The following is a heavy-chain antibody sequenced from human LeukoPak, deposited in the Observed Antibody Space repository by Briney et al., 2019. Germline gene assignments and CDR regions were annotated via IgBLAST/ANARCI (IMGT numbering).Heavy chain of an antibody. V-gene: IGHV4-39*01. CDR1: GGSISSSSYY. J-gene: IGHJ6*03. CDR3: ARTVVPAAIPLYYYYYMDV. D-gene: IGHD2-2*02. CDR2: IYYSGST. Sequence: KPSETLSLTCTVSGGSISSSSYYWGWIRQPPGKGLEWIESIYYSGSTYYNPSLKSRVTISVDTSKNQFSLMLSSVTAADTAVYYCARTVVPAAIPLYYYYYMDVWGKGTTVTVSS.